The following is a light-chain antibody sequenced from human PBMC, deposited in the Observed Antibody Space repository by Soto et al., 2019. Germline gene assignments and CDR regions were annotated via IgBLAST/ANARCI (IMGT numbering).Light chain of an antibody. CDR1: SSDVGSYNL. Sequence: ALTQPASVSGSPGQSITISCTGTSSDVGSYNLVSWYQQHPGRAPKLMIYEGSERPSGVSHRFSGSKSGNTASLTISGLQAEDEADYYCCSYAGSSTFYVFGTGTKVTVL. J-gene: IGLJ1*01. CDR2: EGS. V-gene: IGLV2-23*01. CDR3: CSYAGSSTFYV.